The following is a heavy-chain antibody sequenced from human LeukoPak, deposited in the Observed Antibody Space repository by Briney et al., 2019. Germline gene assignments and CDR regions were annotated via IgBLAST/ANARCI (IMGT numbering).Heavy chain of an antibody. Sequence: RSGGSLRLSCAASGFTVSSNYMSWVRQAPGKGLEWVAVISYDGNTIYYADSVKGRFTISRDNSKNTLYLQMNNLRIEDTAVYYCARRGGGYEFDYWGQGTLVTVSA. J-gene: IGHJ4*02. D-gene: IGHD5-12*01. CDR2: ISYDGNTI. CDR1: GFTVSSNY. V-gene: IGHV3-30-3*01. CDR3: ARRGGGYEFDY.